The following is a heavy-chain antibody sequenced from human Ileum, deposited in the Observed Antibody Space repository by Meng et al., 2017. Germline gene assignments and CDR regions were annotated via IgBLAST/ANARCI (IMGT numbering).Heavy chain of an antibody. CDR1: GYTFTNYY. CDR3: ARGGVDYTYGWGYFDF. CDR2: IDPHNGGT. D-gene: IGHD5-18*01. Sequence: ASVKVSCKASGYTFTNYYMHWVQQAPGQGLEWMGRIDPHNGGTNDAQQFQGRVTMTWDTSISTAYMELSRLRSDDTAVYYCARGGVDYTYGWGYFDFWGQGTLVTVSS. V-gene: IGHV1-2*06. J-gene: IGHJ4*02.